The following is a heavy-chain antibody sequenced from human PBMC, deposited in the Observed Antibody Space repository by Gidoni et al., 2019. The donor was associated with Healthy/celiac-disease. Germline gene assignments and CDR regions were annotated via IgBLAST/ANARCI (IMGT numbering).Heavy chain of an antibody. D-gene: IGHD2-21*02. Sequence: QVQLQESGPGLVQPSETLSLPCTVSGGSLSSYYWSWIRQPPGKGLEWIGYIYCSGSTNYNPSLKSRVTISVDTSKNQFSLKLSSVTAADTAVYYCARSCGGDCYYGAFDIWGQGTMVTVSS. J-gene: IGHJ3*02. CDR1: GGSLSSYY. CDR3: ARSCGGDCYYGAFDI. V-gene: IGHV4-59*01. CDR2: IYCSGST.